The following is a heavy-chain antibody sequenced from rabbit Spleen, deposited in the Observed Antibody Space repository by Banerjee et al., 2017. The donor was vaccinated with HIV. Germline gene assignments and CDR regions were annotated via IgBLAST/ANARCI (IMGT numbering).Heavy chain of an antibody. CDR1: GFSFSDKAV. D-gene: IGHD1-1*01. V-gene: IGHV1S45*01. CDR3: ARDTSSSFSSYGMDL. CDR2: INSATGNT. Sequence: QEQLEESGGDLVKPGGSLKLSCTASGFSFSDKAVMCWVRQASGKGLEWIACINSATGNTAHASWVNGRFTISKTSSTTVTLQMTSLTAADTATYFCARDTSSSFSSYGMDLWGPGTLVTVS. J-gene: IGHJ6*01.